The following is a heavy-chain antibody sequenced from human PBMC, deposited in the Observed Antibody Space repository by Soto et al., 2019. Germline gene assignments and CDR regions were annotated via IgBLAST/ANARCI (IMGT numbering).Heavy chain of an antibody. CDR1: GFTFSNAW. D-gene: IGHD2-21*02. J-gene: IGHJ6*02. CDR2: IKSKTDGGTT. V-gene: IGHV3-15*01. Sequence: GGSLRLSCAASGFTFSNAWMSRVRQAPGKGLEWVGRIKSKTDGGTTDYAAPVKGRFTISRDDSKNTLYLQMNSLKTEDTAVYYCTTDLGVTWKYYYYGMDVWGQGTTVTVSS. CDR3: TTDLGVTWKYYYYGMDV.